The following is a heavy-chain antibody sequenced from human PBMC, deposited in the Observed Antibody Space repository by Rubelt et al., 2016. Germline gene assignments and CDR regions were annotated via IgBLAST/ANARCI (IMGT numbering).Heavy chain of an antibody. CDR1: GFTFSSYA. CDR3: VKVGHDYGQWGLDFDY. V-gene: IGHV3-23*05. CDR2: IDWRGIAT. Sequence: SCAASGFTFSSYAMTWVRQVPGKGLEWISGIDWRGIATYYADSVKGRFTISRDNSKNTLYLQMSSVRAEDTALYYCVKVGHDYGQWGLDFDYWGQGTLVTVSS. D-gene: IGHD4-17*01. J-gene: IGHJ4*02.